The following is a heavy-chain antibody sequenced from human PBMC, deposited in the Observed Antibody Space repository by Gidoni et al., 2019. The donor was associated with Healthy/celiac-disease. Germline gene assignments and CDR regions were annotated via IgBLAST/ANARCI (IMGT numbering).Heavy chain of an antibody. D-gene: IGHD3-3*01. J-gene: IGHJ4*02. CDR2: IKQDGSEK. Sequence: EVQLVESGGGLVKPGGSLRLSCAASGFTFRSYWMRWVRQAPGKGLGWVANIKQDGSEKYYVDSVKGRFTISRDNAKNSLYLQMNSLRAEDTAVYYCARDSYDFWSGYLDYWGQGTLVTVSS. CDR1: GFTFRSYW. CDR3: ARDSYDFWSGYLDY. V-gene: IGHV3-7*01.